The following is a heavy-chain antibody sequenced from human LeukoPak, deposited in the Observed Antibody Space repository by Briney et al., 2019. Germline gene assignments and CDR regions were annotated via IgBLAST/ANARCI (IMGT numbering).Heavy chain of an antibody. CDR1: GDSISTTNYY. CDR3: ARPESGGYYFDK. CDR2: IYYSGRT. D-gene: IGHD3-22*01. J-gene: IGHJ4*02. Sequence: SETLSLTCSVSGDSISTTNYYWAWIRQPAGKGPEWIGNIYYSGRTLCNPSLWGRVTISADRTKNQFSLTVNSVTAADTAVYFCARPESGGYYFDKWGQGTLVSVSS. V-gene: IGHV4-39*01.